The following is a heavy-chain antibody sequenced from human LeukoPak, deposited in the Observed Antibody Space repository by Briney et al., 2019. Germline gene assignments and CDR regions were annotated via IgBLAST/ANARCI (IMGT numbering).Heavy chain of an antibody. Sequence: SETLSLTCTVSGYSISSGYYWGWIRQPPGKGLEWIGNIYHSGSTYYNPSLKSRVTISVDTSKNQFSLKLSSVTAADTAVYYCAARYCSGGSCYFIYYFDYWGQGTLVTVSS. CDR3: AARYCSGGSCYFIYYFDY. CDR2: IYHSGST. D-gene: IGHD2-15*01. V-gene: IGHV4-38-2*02. CDR1: GYSISSGYY. J-gene: IGHJ4*02.